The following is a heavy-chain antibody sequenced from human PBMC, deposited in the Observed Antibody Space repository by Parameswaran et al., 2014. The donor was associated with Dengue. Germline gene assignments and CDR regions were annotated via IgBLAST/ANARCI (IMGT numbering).Heavy chain of an antibody. D-gene: IGHD2-2*01. Sequence: VRQAPGKGLEWVAVIWYDGSNKYYADSVKGRFTISRDNSKNTLYLQMNSLRAEDTAVYYCARDEIPQDPDIVVVPPYGMDVWGQGTTVTVSS. J-gene: IGHJ6*02. CDR2: IWYDGSNK. CDR3: ARDEIPQDPDIVVVPPYGMDV. V-gene: IGHV3-33*01.